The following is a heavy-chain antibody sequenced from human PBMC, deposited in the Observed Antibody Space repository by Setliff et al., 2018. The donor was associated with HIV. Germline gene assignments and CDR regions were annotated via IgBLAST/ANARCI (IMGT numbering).Heavy chain of an antibody. CDR3: ASKVHCTNGVCLDAFDI. V-gene: IGHV1-2*06. J-gene: IGHJ3*02. Sequence: ASVKVSCKASGYTFTGYYMHWVRQAPGQGLEWMGRINPNSGGTNYAQKSQGRVTMTRDTSISTAYMELSRLRSDDTAVYYCASKVHCTNGVCLDAFDIWGQGTMVTVSS. D-gene: IGHD2-8*01. CDR1: GYTFTGYY. CDR2: INPNSGGT.